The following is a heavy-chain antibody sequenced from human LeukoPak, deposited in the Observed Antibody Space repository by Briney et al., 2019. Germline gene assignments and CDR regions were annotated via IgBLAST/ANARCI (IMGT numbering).Heavy chain of an antibody. Sequence: GGSLRLSCAASGFTFSSYSMNWVRQAPGKGLEWVSSISSSSSYIYYADSVKGRFTISRDNAKNSLYLQMNSLRAEDTAVYYCARDWGYQLLFGWSIDYWGQGTLATVSS. CDR3: ARDWGYQLLFGWSIDY. CDR2: ISSSSSYI. D-gene: IGHD2-2*01. J-gene: IGHJ4*02. CDR1: GFTFSSYS. V-gene: IGHV3-21*01.